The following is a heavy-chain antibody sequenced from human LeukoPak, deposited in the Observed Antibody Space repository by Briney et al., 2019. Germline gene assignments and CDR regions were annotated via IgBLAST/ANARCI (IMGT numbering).Heavy chain of an antibody. Sequence: PSETLSLTCAVYGGSFSGYYWSWIRQPPGKGLEWIGEINHSGSTNYNPSLKSRVTISVDTSKNQFSLKLSSVTAADTAVYYCAGGLDYYDSSGYYVYWYFDLWGRGTLVTVSS. CDR2: INHSGST. V-gene: IGHV4-34*01. J-gene: IGHJ2*01. CDR1: GGSFSGYY. CDR3: AGGLDYYDSSGYYVYWYFDL. D-gene: IGHD3-22*01.